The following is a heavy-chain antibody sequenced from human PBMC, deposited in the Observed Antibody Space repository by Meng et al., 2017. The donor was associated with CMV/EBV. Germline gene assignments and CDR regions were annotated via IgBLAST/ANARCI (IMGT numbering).Heavy chain of an antibody. Sequence: SVKVSCKASGGTFSSYAISWVRQAPGQGLEWMGGIIPIFGTANYAQKFQGRVTITTDESTSTAYMELSSLTSEDTAVYYCARRKLVGYCTNGVCPGWFDPWGQGTLVTVSS. CDR3: ARRKLVGYCTNGVCPGWFDP. D-gene: IGHD2-8*01. V-gene: IGHV1-69*05. J-gene: IGHJ5*02. CDR2: IIPIFGTA. CDR1: GGTFSSYA.